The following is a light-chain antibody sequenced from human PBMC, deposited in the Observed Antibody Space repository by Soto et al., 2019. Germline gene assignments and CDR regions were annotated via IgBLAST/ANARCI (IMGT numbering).Light chain of an antibody. CDR1: QSVSSN. CDR3: QQYNIWPLST. Sequence: EIVMTQSPATLSVSPGERATLSCRASQSVSSNLAWYQQKPGQAPRLLIYGASTRATSIPARFSGSGSGTEFTLTISSLQSEDFAVYYCQQYNIWPLSTFGPGTKVDI. CDR2: GAS. V-gene: IGKV3-15*01. J-gene: IGKJ3*01.